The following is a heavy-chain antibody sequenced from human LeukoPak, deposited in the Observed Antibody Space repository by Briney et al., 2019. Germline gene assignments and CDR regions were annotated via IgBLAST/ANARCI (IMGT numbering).Heavy chain of an antibody. J-gene: IGHJ4*02. CDR2: INPNGGST. CDR3: ARRGSQLNFDY. CDR1: GYTFTSYY. Sequence: ASVKVSCKASGYTFTSYYMHWVRQAPGQGLEWMGIINPNGGSTSYAQKFQGRVTMTRDTSTSTVYMDLSSLRSEDTAVYSCARRGSQLNFDYWGQGTLVIVSS. V-gene: IGHV1-46*01. D-gene: IGHD5-18*01.